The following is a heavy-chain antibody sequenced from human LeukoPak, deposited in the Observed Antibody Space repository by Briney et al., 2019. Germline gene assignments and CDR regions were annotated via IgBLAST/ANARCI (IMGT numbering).Heavy chain of an antibody. V-gene: IGHV1-18*01. J-gene: IGHJ4*02. D-gene: IGHD3-3*01. CDR2: ISAYNGNT. CDR1: GYIFTSYG. CDR3: ARELEGYTIFGVVIMGYFDY. Sequence: GASVKVSCKASGYIFTSYGISWVRQAPGQGLEGMGWISAYNGNTNYAQKLQGRVTMTTDTSTSTAYMELRSLRSDDTAVYYCARELEGYTIFGVVIMGYFDYWGQGTLVTVSS.